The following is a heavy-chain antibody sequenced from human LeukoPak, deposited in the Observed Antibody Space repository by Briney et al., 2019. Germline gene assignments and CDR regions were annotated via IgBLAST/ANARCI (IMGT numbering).Heavy chain of an antibody. Sequence: ASMKVSCKASGYTFTSYGISWVRQAPGQGLEWMGWISAYNGNTNYAQKLQGRVTMTTDTSTSTAYMELRSLRSDDTAVYYCARDAYSGSYYYFDYWGQGTLVTVSS. J-gene: IGHJ4*02. V-gene: IGHV1-18*01. CDR2: ISAYNGNT. D-gene: IGHD1-26*01. CDR3: ARDAYSGSYYYFDY. CDR1: GYTFTSYG.